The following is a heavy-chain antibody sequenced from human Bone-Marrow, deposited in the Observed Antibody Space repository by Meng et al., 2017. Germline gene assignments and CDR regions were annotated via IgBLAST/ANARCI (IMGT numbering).Heavy chain of an antibody. CDR3: AREEDYRNYFDN. Sequence: QVLLVQSGAEVKKPGASVKVSCKASGYTFTSNAMHWVRQAPGQRLEWMGWINIGNGNAKYSQKFQGRITLTGATYATTAYMELTGLTSEDTAVYYCAREEDYRNYFDNWGQGTLVTVSS. CDR1: GYTFTSNA. J-gene: IGHJ4*02. CDR2: INIGNGNA. D-gene: IGHD4-11*01. V-gene: IGHV1-3*04.